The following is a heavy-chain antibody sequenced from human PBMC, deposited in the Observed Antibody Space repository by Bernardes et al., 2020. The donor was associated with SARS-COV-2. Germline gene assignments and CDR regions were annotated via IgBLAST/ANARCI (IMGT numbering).Heavy chain of an antibody. CDR3: ARGFVQLWRHYYYYGMDV. CDR2: INHSGST. D-gene: IGHD5-18*01. CDR1: GGSFSGYY. J-gene: IGHJ6*02. Sequence: SETLSLTCAVYGGSFSGYYWSWIRQPPGKGLEWIGEINHSGSTNYNPSLKSRVTISVDTSKNQFSLKLSSVTAADTAVYYCARGFVQLWRHYYYYGMDVWGQGTTVTVSS. V-gene: IGHV4-34*01.